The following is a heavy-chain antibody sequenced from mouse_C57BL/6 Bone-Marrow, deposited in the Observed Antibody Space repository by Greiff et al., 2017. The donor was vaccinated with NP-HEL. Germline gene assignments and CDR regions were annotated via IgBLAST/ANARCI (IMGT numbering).Heavy chain of an antibody. J-gene: IGHJ1*03. V-gene: IGHV1-52*01. Sequence: QVQLQQPGAELVRPGSSVKLSCTASGYNFTSYWMPWVKQRPIQGLEWIGNIDPSDSETHYNQKFKDKATLTVDKSSSTADMQLSSLTSEYSAVYYCARGYGSSPRRYCDVWGTGTTVTVSS. CDR3: ARGYGSSPRRYCDV. D-gene: IGHD1-1*01. CDR2: IDPSDSET. CDR1: GYNFTSYW.